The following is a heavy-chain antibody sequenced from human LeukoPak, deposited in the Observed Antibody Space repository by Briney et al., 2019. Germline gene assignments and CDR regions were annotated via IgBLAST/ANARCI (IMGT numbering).Heavy chain of an antibody. D-gene: IGHD2-15*01. Sequence: AASVKVSCKASGYTFTSYGISWVRQAPGQGLEWMGWISAYNGNTNYAQKLQGRVTMTTDTSTSTACMELRSLRSDDTAVYYCARDRGMVAATFNWFDPWGQGTLVTVSS. CDR3: ARDRGMVAATFNWFDP. J-gene: IGHJ5*02. CDR2: ISAYNGNT. CDR1: GYTFTSYG. V-gene: IGHV1-18*01.